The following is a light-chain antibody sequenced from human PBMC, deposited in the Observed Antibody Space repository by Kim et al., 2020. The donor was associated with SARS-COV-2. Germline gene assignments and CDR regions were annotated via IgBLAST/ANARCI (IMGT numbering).Light chain of an antibody. Sequence: VALGQTVRITCQGDSLRRYYASWYQQKPGQAPVLVIYGRTNRPSGIPDRFSGSSSGDTASLTITGAQAEDEADYYCDSRDTGGYWVFGGGTKLTVL. CDR1: SLRRYY. CDR3: DSRDTGGYWV. CDR2: GRT. V-gene: IGLV3-19*01. J-gene: IGLJ2*01.